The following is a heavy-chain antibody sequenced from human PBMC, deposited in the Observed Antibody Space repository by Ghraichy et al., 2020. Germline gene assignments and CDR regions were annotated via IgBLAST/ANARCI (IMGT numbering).Heavy chain of an antibody. J-gene: IGHJ4*02. V-gene: IGHV3-74*01. CDR3: ARDHGYGDADY. CDR1: GFTFTTYW. CDR2: TSSDGSST. Sequence: GSLRLSCAASGFTFTTYWMHWVRQAPGKGLVWVSRTSSDGSSTNYADSVKGRFTVSRDNAKNTLYLQMNSLRAEDTAVYYCARDHGYGDADYWGQGTLVTVSS. D-gene: IGHD4-17*01.